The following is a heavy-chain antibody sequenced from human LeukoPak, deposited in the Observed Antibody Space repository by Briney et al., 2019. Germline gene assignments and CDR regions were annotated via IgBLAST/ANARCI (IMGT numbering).Heavy chain of an antibody. CDR1: GGSLSGYY. J-gene: IGHJ5*02. D-gene: IGHD3-3*01. Sequence: PSETLSLTCAIYGGSLSGYYWSWIRQAPGKGLEWIGEMNHSGSTNYSPSLKSRVTISVDMSKNQLSLKLNSVSAADTAVYYCARGQITILGVVTRNWLDPCGQGTLVAVSS. CDR3: ARGQITILGVVTRNWLDP. CDR2: MNHSGST. V-gene: IGHV4-34*01.